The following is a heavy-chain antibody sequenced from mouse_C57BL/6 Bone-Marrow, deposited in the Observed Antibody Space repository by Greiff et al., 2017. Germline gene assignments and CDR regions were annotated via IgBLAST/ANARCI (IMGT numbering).Heavy chain of an antibody. CDR1: GYTFTSYW. Sequence: VQLQQPGAELVQPGASVKLSCKASGYTFTSYWMPWVKQRPGRGLEWIGRIDPNSGGTKYNEKFKSKATLTVDKPSSTAYMQLSSLTSEDSAVYYCARHYGSSYGWFAYWGQGTLVTVSA. V-gene: IGHV1-72*01. CDR3: ARHYGSSYGWFAY. D-gene: IGHD1-1*01. CDR2: IDPNSGGT. J-gene: IGHJ3*01.